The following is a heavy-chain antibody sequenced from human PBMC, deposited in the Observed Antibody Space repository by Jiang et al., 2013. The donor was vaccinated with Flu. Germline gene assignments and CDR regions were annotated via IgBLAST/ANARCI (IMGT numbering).Heavy chain of an antibody. Sequence: SGAEVKKPGSSVKVSCKASGGTFSSYAISWVRQAPGQGLEWMGRIIPIVGIGNYAQKFQGRVTITADKSTSTAYMELSSLRSEDTGVYYCARDRFVRSTNPDGRAIYNYYYGMDVWGKGTTVTVSS. CDR1: GGTFSSYA. V-gene: IGHV1-69*04. CDR2: IIPIVGIG. D-gene: IGHD2-2*01. J-gene: IGHJ6*04. CDR3: ARDRFVRSTNPDGRAIYNYYYGMDV.